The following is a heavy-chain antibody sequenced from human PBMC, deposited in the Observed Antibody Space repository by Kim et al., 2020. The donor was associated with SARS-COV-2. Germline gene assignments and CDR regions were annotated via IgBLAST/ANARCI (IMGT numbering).Heavy chain of an antibody. V-gene: IGHV4-39*01. CDR3: ARHGAVTSFVFDP. CDR1: GGSMSSRSYY. Sequence: SETLSLTCSVSGGSMSSRSYYWCLIRQPPGKGLEWIGSVYYSGSTYYNPSLKSRVTISVDTSKNQFSLKLSSVTAADTAVYYCARHGAVTSFVFDPWGQGTLVTVSS. CDR2: VYYSGST. D-gene: IGHD6-19*01. J-gene: IGHJ5*02.